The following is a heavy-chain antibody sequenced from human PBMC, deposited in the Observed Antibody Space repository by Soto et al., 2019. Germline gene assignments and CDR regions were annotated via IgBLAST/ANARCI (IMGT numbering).Heavy chain of an antibody. J-gene: IGHJ5*02. V-gene: IGHV3-23*01. CDR2: ISGSGGST. D-gene: IGHD6-19*01. CDR3: AKDDAVAGRGNWFDP. CDR1: GFTFSSYA. Sequence: GGSLRLSCAASGFTFSSYAMSWVRQAPGKGLEWVSAISGSGGSTYYADSVKGRFTISRDNSKNTLYLQMNSLRAEDTAVYYCAKDDAVAGRGNWFDPWGQGTLVTVSS.